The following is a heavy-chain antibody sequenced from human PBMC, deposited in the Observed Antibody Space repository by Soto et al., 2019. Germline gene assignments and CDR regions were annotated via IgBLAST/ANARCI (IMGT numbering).Heavy chain of an antibody. CDR3: TTDYAPKKYYFDY. V-gene: IGHV3-15*04. J-gene: IGHJ4*02. D-gene: IGHD3-16*01. CDR2: IETKSNGGTT. CDR1: GITFSNTR. Sequence: EVQLVESGGGLVQPGESLRLSCAASGITFSNTRMSWVRQAPGKGLEWVDHIETKSNGGTTDNAAPVKGRFIISRDDSLNTVYLQMNSLRIEDTALYYCTTDYAPKKYYFDYWGQGTLVTVSS.